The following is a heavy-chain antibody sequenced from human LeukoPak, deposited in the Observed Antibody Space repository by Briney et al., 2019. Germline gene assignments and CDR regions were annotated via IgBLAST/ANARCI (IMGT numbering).Heavy chain of an antibody. Sequence: PGGSLRLSCAASGFTFSSYAMHWVRQAPGKGLEWVAVISYDGSNKYYADSVKGRFTISRDNSKNTLYLQMNSLRAEDTAVYYCARDGGNGPKYSSSSRAFTTKYYFDYWGQGTLATVSS. V-gene: IGHV3-30*01. CDR2: ISYDGSNK. CDR3: ARDGGNGPKYSSSSRAFTTKYYFDY. J-gene: IGHJ4*02. D-gene: IGHD6-6*01. CDR1: GFTFSSYA.